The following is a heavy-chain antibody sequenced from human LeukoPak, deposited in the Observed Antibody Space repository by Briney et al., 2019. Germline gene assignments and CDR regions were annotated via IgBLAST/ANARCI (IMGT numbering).Heavy chain of an antibody. V-gene: IGHV3-7*01. CDR1: GFTVSSYW. D-gene: IGHD6-19*01. CDR3: ATEASSGLED. J-gene: IGHJ4*02. Sequence: PGGSLRLSCAASGFTVSSYWMSWVRQAPGKGLEWVANIKQDGSEKYYLDSVKGRFTISRDNAENSLYLQMNSLRAEDTAVYYCATEASSGLEDWGQGILVTVSS. CDR2: IKQDGSEK.